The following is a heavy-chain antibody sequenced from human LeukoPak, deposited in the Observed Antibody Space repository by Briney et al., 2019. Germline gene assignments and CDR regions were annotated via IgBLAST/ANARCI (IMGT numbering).Heavy chain of an antibody. D-gene: IGHD2-15*01. J-gene: IGHJ3*02. V-gene: IGHV3-9*01. CDR3: ARRAYSPDAFDI. CDR2: LSWNSGRI. CDR1: GFTFDDYA. Sequence: GRSLRLSCAASGFTFDDYAMHWVRQAPGKGLEWVSGLSWNSGRIGYADSVKGRFTISRDNAKNSLYLQMNSLRAEDTAVYYCARRAYSPDAFDIWGQGTMVTVSS.